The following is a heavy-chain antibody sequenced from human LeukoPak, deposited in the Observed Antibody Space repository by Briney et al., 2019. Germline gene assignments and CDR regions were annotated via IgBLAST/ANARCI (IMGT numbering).Heavy chain of an antibody. CDR1: GFTFSTYA. Sequence: GGSLRLSCAASGFTFSTYAMSWVRQAPERGLEWVSSISGDGRSTYYADSVKGRFTISRDNSKSTLFLLLNSLRAEDTAVYYCAKDPYHGSGTLYPTLDFWGQGTLVTVSS. CDR3: AKDPYHGSGTLYPTLDF. D-gene: IGHD3-10*01. J-gene: IGHJ4*02. V-gene: IGHV3-23*01. CDR2: ISGDGRST.